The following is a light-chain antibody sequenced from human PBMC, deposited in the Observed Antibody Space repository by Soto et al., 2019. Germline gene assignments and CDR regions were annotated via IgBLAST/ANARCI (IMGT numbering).Light chain of an antibody. J-gene: IGLJ2*01. CDR1: SSDVGGYNY. CDR2: EVS. Sequence: ALTQPASVSGSPGQSITISCTGTSSDVGGYNYVSWYQQHPGKAPKLMIYEVSNRPSGVSNRFSGSKSGNTASLTISGLQAEDEADYYCSSYTSSSPVVFGGGTKLTVL. V-gene: IGLV2-14*01. CDR3: SSYTSSSPVV.